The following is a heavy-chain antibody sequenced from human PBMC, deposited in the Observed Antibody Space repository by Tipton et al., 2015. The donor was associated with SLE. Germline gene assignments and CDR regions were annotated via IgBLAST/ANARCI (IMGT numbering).Heavy chain of an antibody. CDR1: GYGFTNYW. D-gene: IGHD1-1*01. CDR3: ARHRDDDCFDY. CDR2: ISPNDSDT. V-gene: IGHV5-51*01. J-gene: IGHJ4*02. Sequence: VQLVQSGAEVKKPGQSLKISCKGSGYGFTNYWIAWVRQMPGNGLEWMGIISPNDSDTRYSPSFQGQVSISVDKSISTAYLQWRSLKASDSAMYYCARHRDDDCFDYWGQGTLVTVSS.